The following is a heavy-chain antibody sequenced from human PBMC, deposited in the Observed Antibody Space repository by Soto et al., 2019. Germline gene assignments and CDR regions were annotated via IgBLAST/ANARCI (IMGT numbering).Heavy chain of an antibody. CDR1: GYTFTSYG. CDR3: ARDKWLRPVYGMDV. V-gene: IGHV1-18*04. D-gene: IGHD5-12*01. CDR2: ISAYNGNT. J-gene: IGHJ6*02. Sequence: QVQLVQSGDEVKKPGASVKVSCKASGYTFTSYGISWVRQAPGQGREWMGWISAYNGNTNYAQKLQGRVTMTTDTSTSTAYMELRRLRSDETDVYYCARDKWLRPVYGMDVCGQGTTVTVS.